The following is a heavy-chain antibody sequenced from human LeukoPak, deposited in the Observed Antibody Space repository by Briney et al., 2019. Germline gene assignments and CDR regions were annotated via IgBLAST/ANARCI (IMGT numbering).Heavy chain of an antibody. D-gene: IGHD6-13*01. CDR1: GGTFSSYA. CDR3: ARAASAGTTLKY. CDR2: IIPILGIA. Sequence: SVKVSCKASGGTFSSYAISWVRQAPGQGLEWMGRIIPILGIANYAQKFQGRVTITADKSTSTAYMELSSLRSEDTAVYYCARAASAGTTLKYWGQGTLVTVSS. J-gene: IGHJ4*02. V-gene: IGHV1-69*04.